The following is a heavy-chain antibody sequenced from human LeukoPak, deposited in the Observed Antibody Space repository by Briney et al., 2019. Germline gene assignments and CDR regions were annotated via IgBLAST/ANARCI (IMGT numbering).Heavy chain of an antibody. CDR3: ARYSRLLREKNPFDI. CDR2: TYYTGGI. D-gene: IGHD4-17*01. V-gene: IGHV4-59*08. Sequence: SETLSLTCTVSGDSINGYYWSWVRQPPGKGLEWIGYTYYTGGINYNPSLKSRVTISVDTSKNQFSLKLISVTAADTAVYYCARYSRLLREKNPFDIWGQGTMVTVSS. CDR1: GDSINGYY. J-gene: IGHJ3*02.